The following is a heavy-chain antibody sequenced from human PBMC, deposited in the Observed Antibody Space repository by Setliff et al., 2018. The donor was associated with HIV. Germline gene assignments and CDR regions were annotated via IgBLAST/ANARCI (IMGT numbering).Heavy chain of an antibody. J-gene: IGHJ6*02. D-gene: IGHD5-18*01. CDR3: ARDRYSYGRPNYYYGMDV. CDR2: IKQDGSEK. V-gene: IGHV3-7*01. Sequence: PGGSLRLSCAASGFTFSSYWMSWVRQAPGKVLEWVANIKQDGSEKYYVDSVKGRFTISRDNAKNSLYLQMNSLRAEDTAVYYCARDRYSYGRPNYYYGMDVWGQGTTVTVSS. CDR1: GFTFSSYW.